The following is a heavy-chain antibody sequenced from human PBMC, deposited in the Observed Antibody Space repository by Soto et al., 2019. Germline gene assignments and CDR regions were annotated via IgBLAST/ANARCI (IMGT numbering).Heavy chain of an antibody. D-gene: IGHD2-15*01. CDR2: ISAYNGNT. V-gene: IGHV1-18*01. CDR1: GYTFTSYG. Sequence: ASVKVSCKASGYTFTSYGISWVRQAPGQGLEWMRWISAYNGNTNYAQKFQGRVTMTTDTSTSTAYMELRSLRSDDTAVYYCARDDCSGGSCYSGWFDPWGQGTLVTVSS. J-gene: IGHJ5*02. CDR3: ARDDCSGGSCYSGWFDP.